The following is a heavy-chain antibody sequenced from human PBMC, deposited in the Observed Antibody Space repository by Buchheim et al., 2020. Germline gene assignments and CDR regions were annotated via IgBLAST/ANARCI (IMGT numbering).Heavy chain of an antibody. Sequence: QVQLQESGPGLVKPSETLSLTCTVSGGSINSYYWSWIRQPPGKGLEWIGYNHYSGSTNYTPSLKSRVTISVDTSKNQFHLKLSSVTAADTAVYYCEREGDSSGYYDYYYGMDVWGQGTT. CDR3: EREGDSSGYYDYYYGMDV. D-gene: IGHD3-22*01. CDR1: GGSINSYY. V-gene: IGHV4-59*01. CDR2: NHYSGST. J-gene: IGHJ6*02.